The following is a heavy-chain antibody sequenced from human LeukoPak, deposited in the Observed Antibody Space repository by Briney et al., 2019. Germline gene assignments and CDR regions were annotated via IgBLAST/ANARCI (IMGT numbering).Heavy chain of an antibody. V-gene: IGHV4-34*01. CDR1: GGSFSGYY. Sequence: SETLSLTCAVYGGSFSGYYWSWIRQPPGKGLEWIGEINHSGSTNYNPSLKSRVTTSVDTSKNQFSLKLSSVTAADTAVYYCARGRFYDFWSGYNQAYYFDYWGQGTLVTVSS. J-gene: IGHJ4*02. D-gene: IGHD3-3*01. CDR3: ARGRFYDFWSGYNQAYYFDY. CDR2: INHSGST.